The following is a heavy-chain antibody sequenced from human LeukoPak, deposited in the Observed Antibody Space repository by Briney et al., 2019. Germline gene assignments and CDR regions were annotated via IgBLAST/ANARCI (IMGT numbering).Heavy chain of an antibody. CDR3: AELGITMIGGV. CDR2: ISSSGSTI. CDR1: GFTFSNAW. V-gene: IGHV3-11*04. D-gene: IGHD3-10*02. Sequence: PGGSLRLSCAASGFTFSNAWMSWVRQAPGKGLEWVSYISSSGSTIYYADSVKGRFTISRDNAKNSLYLQMNSPRAEDTAVYYCAELGITMIGGVWGKGTTVTISS. J-gene: IGHJ6*04.